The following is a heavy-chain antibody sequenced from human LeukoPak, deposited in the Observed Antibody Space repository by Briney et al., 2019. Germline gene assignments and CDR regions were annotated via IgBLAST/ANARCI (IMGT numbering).Heavy chain of an antibody. J-gene: IGHJ5*02. Sequence: GASVKVSCKASGGTFSSYAISWVRQAPGQGLEWMGGIIPIFGTANYAQKFQGRVTITADESTSTAYMELSSLRSEDTAVYYCARGETPYYYDSSGYYSSWFDPWGQGTLVTVSS. CDR3: ARGETPYYYDSSGYYSSWFDP. CDR1: GGTFSSYA. CDR2: IIPIFGTA. V-gene: IGHV1-69*13. D-gene: IGHD3-22*01.